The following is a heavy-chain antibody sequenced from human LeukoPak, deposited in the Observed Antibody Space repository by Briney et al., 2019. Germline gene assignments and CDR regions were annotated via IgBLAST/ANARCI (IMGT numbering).Heavy chain of an antibody. D-gene: IGHD1-26*01. V-gene: IGHV3-20*04. CDR3: ARVKGVGATASFDY. J-gene: IGHJ4*02. CDR1: GFTFDDYG. CDR2: INWNGGST. Sequence: GGSLRLSCAASGFTFDDYGMSWVRQAPGKGLEWVSGINWNGGSTGYADSVKGRFTISRDNAKNSLYLQMNSLRAEDTALYYCARVKGVGATASFDYWGQETLVTVSS.